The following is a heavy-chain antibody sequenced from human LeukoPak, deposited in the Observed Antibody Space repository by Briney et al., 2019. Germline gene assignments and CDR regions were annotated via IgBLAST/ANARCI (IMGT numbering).Heavy chain of an antibody. CDR2: ISAYNGNT. CDR3: ARTDSPLVKYYFDY. V-gene: IGHV1-18*01. CDR1: GYTFTSYG. Sequence: ASVKVSCKASGYTFTSYGISWVRQAPGQGLEWIGWISAYNGNTNYAQKLQGRVTMTTDTSTSTAYMELRSLRSDDTAVYYCARTDSPLVKYYFDYWGQGTLVTVSS. J-gene: IGHJ4*02. D-gene: IGHD2-21*01.